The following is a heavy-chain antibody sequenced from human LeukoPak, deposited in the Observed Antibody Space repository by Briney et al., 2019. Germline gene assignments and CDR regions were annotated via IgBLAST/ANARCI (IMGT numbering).Heavy chain of an antibody. V-gene: IGHV3-23*01. J-gene: IGHJ4*02. D-gene: IGHD3-10*01. CDR1: GFTFSSYA. CDR3: AKSRGTGLAFYDY. CDR2: ISGGGSSA. Sequence: GGSLRLSCAASGFTFSSYAMTWVRQAPGRGLEWVSAISGGGSSAYYADSVKGRFITSRDDSKTTLYLQMSNLGADDTAVYFCAKSRGTGLAFYDYWGQGTQVTVSS.